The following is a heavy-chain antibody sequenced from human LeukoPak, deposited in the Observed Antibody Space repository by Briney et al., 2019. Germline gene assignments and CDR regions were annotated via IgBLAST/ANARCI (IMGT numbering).Heavy chain of an antibody. CDR1: GDSITSGGYS. CDR3: ARENSSGWSDY. J-gene: IGHJ4*02. V-gene: IGHV4-61*08. D-gene: IGHD6-19*01. Sequence: SETLSLTCAVSGDSITSGGYSWSWIRQPPGKGLEWIGYIYYSGSTNYNPSLKSRVTISVDTSKNQFSLKLSSVTAADTAVYYCARENSSGWSDYWGQGTLVTVSS. CDR2: IYYSGST.